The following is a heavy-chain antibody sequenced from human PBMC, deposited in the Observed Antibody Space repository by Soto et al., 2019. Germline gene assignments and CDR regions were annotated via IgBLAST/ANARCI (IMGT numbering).Heavy chain of an antibody. CDR2: IDFSSNSI. Sequence: GGSLRLSCAAFGFSFSDYGMSWIRQAPGKGLEWVSYIDFSSNSIYYADSVKGRFTISRDNAKNSLYLQMNSLRAEDTAVYYCARDIEPPGLFFDYWGQGTLVTVSS. J-gene: IGHJ4*02. CDR3: ARDIEPPGLFFDY. D-gene: IGHD6-13*01. V-gene: IGHV3-11*01. CDR1: GFSFSDYG.